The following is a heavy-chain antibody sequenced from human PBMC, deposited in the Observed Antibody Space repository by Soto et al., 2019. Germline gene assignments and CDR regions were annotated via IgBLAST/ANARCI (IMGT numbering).Heavy chain of an antibody. CDR1: GYTFTSYA. CDR2: INAGNGNT. J-gene: IGHJ6*02. V-gene: IGHV1-3*01. D-gene: IGHD3-3*01. Sequence: ASVKVSCKASGYTFTSYAMHWVRQAPGQMLEWMGWINAGNGNTKYSQKFQGRVTITRDTSASTAYMELSSLRSEDTAVYYCAGEYYDFWSGYSGPVYYYYGMDVWGQGTTVTVSS. CDR3: AGEYYDFWSGYSGPVYYYYGMDV.